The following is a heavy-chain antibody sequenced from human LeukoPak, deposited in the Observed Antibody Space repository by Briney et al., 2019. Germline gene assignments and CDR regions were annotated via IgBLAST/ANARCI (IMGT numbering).Heavy chain of an antibody. Sequence: GGSLRLSCAASGFTFSSYAMSWVRQAPGKGLEWVSAISGSGGSTYYADSVKGRFTISRDNSKNTLYLQMNSLRAEDTAVYYCAKGLAMVRGVIPSFDYWGPGTLVTVSS. V-gene: IGHV3-23*01. CDR1: GFTFSSYA. J-gene: IGHJ4*02. CDR2: ISGSGGST. D-gene: IGHD3-10*01. CDR3: AKGLAMVRGVIPSFDY.